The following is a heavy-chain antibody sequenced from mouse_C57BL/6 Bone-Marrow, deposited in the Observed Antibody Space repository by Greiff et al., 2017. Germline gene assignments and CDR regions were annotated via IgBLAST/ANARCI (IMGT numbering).Heavy chain of an antibody. CDR1: GFNIKDYY. V-gene: IGHV14-1*01. J-gene: IGHJ3*01. Sequence: EVQLQESGAELVRPGASVTLSCTASGFNIKDYYMHWVKQRPEQGLEWIGRIDPEDGDTEYAPKFQGKATMTADTYSNTAYLQLSSLTSEDTAVYYCTTRLQAWFAYWGQGTLVTVSA. CDR3: TTRLQAWFAY. D-gene: IGHD2-2*01. CDR2: IDPEDGDT.